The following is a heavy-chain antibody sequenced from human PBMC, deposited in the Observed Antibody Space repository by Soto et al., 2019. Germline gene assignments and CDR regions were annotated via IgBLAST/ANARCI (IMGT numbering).Heavy chain of an antibody. D-gene: IGHD3-10*01. J-gene: IGHJ5*02. CDR1: GGSSSIGYYY. CDR2: IYYSGNT. CDR3: ARDVNYYGSGSPPRWFDP. V-gene: IGHV4-30-4*01. Sequence: TLSLTCSVSGGSSSIGYYYWSWIRQPPGKGLERIGNIYYSGNTYYNPSLKSRLIISIDTSKNQFSLKLSSVTAADTAVYYCARDVNYYGSGSPPRWFDPWGQGTLVTVSS.